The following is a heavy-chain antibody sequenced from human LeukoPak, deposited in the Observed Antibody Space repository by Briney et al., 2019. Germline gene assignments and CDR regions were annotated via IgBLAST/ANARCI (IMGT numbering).Heavy chain of an antibody. V-gene: IGHV1-69*13. J-gene: IGHJ4*02. CDR2: IIPIFGTA. CDR1: GGTFSSYA. CDR3: ARAGMDTAIHFDY. D-gene: IGHD5-18*01. Sequence: SVKVSCKASGGTFSSYAISWVRQAPGQGLEWMGGIIPIFGTANYAQKFQGRVTITADESTSTAYMELSSLRSEDTAVYYCARAGMDTAIHFDYWGQGTLVTVSS.